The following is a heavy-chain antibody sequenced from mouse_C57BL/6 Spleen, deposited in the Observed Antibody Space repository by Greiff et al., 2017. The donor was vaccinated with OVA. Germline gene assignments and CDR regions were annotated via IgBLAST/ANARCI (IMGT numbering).Heavy chain of an antibody. CDR3: TPYYYGSSLFAY. D-gene: IGHD1-1*01. Sequence: EVQLQQSGAELVRPGASVKLSCTASGFNIKDYYMHWVKQRPEQGLEWIGRIDPEDGDTEYAPKFQGKATMTADTSSNTAYLQLSSLTSEDTAVYYCTPYYYGSSLFAYWGQGTLVTVAA. V-gene: IGHV14-1*01. CDR1: GFNIKDYY. CDR2: IDPEDGDT. J-gene: IGHJ3*01.